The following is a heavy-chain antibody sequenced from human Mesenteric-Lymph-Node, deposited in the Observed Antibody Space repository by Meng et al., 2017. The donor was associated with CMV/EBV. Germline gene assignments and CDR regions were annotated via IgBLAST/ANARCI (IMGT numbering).Heavy chain of an antibody. CDR3: ARVHYYYYGMDV. V-gene: IGHV4-59*12. Sequence: SETLSLTCIVSGGSISNYYWSWIRQPPEKGLEWIGFIHYSGSTNYNPSLRSRVTISVDTSKNQFSLKLSSVTAADTAVYYCARVHYYYYGMDVWGQGTTVTVSS. CDR2: IHYSGST. J-gene: IGHJ6*02. CDR1: GGSISNYY.